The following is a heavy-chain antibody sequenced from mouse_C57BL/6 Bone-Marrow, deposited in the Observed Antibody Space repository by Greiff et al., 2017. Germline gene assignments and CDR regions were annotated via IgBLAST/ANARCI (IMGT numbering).Heavy chain of an antibody. CDR1: GFTFSSYG. Sequence: EVQRVESGGDLVKPGGSLKLSCAASGFTFSSYGMSWVRQTPDKRLEWVATISSGGSYTYYPDSVKGRFTISRDNAKNTLYLQMSSLKSEDTAMYYCARHGRWFTYAMDYWGQGTSVTVSS. CDR3: ARHGRWFTYAMDY. V-gene: IGHV5-6*01. J-gene: IGHJ4*01. D-gene: IGHD2-3*01. CDR2: ISSGGSYT.